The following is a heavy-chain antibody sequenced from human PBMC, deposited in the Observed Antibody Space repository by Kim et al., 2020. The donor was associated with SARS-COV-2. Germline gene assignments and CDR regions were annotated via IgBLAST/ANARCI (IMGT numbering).Heavy chain of an antibody. Sequence: SVKGRFTISRDNAKNSLYLQMNSLRAEDTAVYYCATQIRIAARRENWFDPWGQGTLVTVSS. D-gene: IGHD6-6*01. CDR3: ATQIRIAARRENWFDP. J-gene: IGHJ5*02. V-gene: IGHV3-11*03.